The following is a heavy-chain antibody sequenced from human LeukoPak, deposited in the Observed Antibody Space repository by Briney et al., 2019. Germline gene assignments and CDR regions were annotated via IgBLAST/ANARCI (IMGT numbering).Heavy chain of an antibody. D-gene: IGHD6-13*01. Sequence: GGSLRLSCAASGFTFSSYSMNWVRQAPGKGLEWVANIKQDGSEKYYVDSVKGRFTISRDNAKNSLYLQMNSLRAKDTAVYYCARDEMLAAAGTIGMDVWGQGTTVTVSS. J-gene: IGHJ6*02. V-gene: IGHV3-7*01. CDR1: GFTFSSYS. CDR2: IKQDGSEK. CDR3: ARDEMLAAAGTIGMDV.